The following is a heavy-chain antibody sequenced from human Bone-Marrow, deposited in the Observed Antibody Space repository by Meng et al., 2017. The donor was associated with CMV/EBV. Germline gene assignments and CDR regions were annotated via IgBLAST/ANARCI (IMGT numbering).Heavy chain of an antibody. D-gene: IGHD6-6*01. CDR3: ASGAQLVPDY. CDR1: GGTFSSYA. V-gene: IGHV1-69*05. J-gene: IGHJ4*02. Sequence: SVKVSCKASGGTFSSYAISWVRQAPGLGLEWMGGIIPIFGTANYAQKFQGRVTITTDESTSTAYMELSSLRSEDTAVYYCASGAQLVPDYWGQGTLVTVSS. CDR2: IIPIFGTA.